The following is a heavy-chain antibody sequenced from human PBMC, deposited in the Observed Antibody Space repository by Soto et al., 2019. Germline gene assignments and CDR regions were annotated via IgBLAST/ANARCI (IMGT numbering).Heavy chain of an antibody. D-gene: IGHD2-2*01. CDR1: GFTFSSYS. CDR2: ISSSSSTI. CDR3: ARSGDTVVVPDWFDP. J-gene: IGHJ5*02. Sequence: EVQLVESGGGLVQPGGSLRLSCAASGFTFSSYSMNWVRQAPGKGLEWVSYISSSSSTIYYADSVKGRFTISRDNAKNALYLQMNSLRDEDTAVYYCARSGDTVVVPDWFDPWGQGTLVTVSS. V-gene: IGHV3-48*02.